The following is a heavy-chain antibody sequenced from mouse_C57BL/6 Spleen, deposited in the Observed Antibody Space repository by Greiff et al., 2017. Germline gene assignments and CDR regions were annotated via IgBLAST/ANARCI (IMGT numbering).Heavy chain of an antibody. Sequence: VQLQESGPELVKPGASVKISCKASGYAFSSSWMNWVKQRPGKGLEWIGRIYPGDGDTNYNGKFKGKATLTADKSSSTAYMQLSSLTSEDSAVYFCASPGYFDYWGQGTTLTVSS. CDR3: ASPGYFDY. CDR1: GYAFSSSW. V-gene: IGHV1-82*01. CDR2: IYPGDGDT. J-gene: IGHJ2*01.